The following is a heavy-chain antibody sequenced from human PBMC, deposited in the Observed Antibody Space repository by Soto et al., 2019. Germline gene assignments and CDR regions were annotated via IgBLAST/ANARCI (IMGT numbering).Heavy chain of an antibody. J-gene: IGHJ4*02. CDR1: GGSISSGGYY. Sequence: QVQLQESGPGLVKPSQTLSLTGTVSGGSISSGGYYWSWIRQHPGKGLEWIGYIYYSGSTYYNPSLKSRVSISVDTSKNQFSLKLSSVTAADTAVYYCARGSIGYGSGSYVDYWGQGTLVTVSS. CDR2: IYYSGST. CDR3: ARGSIGYGSGSYVDY. V-gene: IGHV4-31*03. D-gene: IGHD3-10*01.